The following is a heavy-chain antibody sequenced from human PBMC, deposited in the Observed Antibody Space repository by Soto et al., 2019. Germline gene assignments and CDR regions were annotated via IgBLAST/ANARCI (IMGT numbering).Heavy chain of an antibody. CDR1: GGTVSSYA. Sequence: QVHLVQSGAEVKKPGSSVKVSCKASGGTVSSYAITWVRQAPGKGLEWMGVFIPIFVSAHYAQQFQGRVTITADESTSTAYMELSGLRSEDTAIYYCARDLSSDSTGFRGYDLWGQGTLVTVSS. V-gene: IGHV1-69*01. J-gene: IGHJ4*02. D-gene: IGHD3-22*01. CDR2: FIPIFVSA. CDR3: ARDLSSDSTGFRGYDL.